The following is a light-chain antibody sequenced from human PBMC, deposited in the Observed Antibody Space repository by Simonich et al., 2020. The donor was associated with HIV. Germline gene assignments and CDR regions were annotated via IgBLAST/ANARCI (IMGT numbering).Light chain of an antibody. CDR2: AAS. V-gene: IGKV1-39*01. CDR1: QSISSY. CDR3: QQYGTSQGRT. Sequence: DIQMTQSPSSLSASVGDRVTITCRASQSISSYLNWYQQKPGKAPKLLIYAASSLQSGVPSRFSGSRSGTDFTLTISRLEPEDFAVYYCQQYGTSQGRTFGGGTKVEI. J-gene: IGKJ4*01.